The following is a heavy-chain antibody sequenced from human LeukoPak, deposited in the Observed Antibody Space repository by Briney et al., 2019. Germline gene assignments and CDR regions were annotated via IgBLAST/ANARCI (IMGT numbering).Heavy chain of an antibody. V-gene: IGHV3-74*01. J-gene: IGHJ4*02. D-gene: IGHD6-13*01. Sequence: PGGSLRLSCAASGFTFSSYWMHRVRQAPGKGLVWVSRINSDGSSTSYADSVKGRFTISRDNAKNTLYLQMNSLRAEDTAVYYCAREKVAAADLFDYWGQGTLVTVSS. CDR2: INSDGSST. CDR1: GFTFSSYW. CDR3: AREKVAAADLFDY.